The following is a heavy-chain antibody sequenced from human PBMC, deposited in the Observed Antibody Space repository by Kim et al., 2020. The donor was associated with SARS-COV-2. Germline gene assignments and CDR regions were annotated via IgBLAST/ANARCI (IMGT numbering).Heavy chain of an antibody. Sequence: PSGGSTSYAQKFRGRVTMTRDTSTSTVYMELSSLRSEDTAVYYCARDGVDWGQGTLVTVSS. CDR3: ARDGVD. D-gene: IGHD2-8*01. J-gene: IGHJ4*02. V-gene: IGHV1-46*01. CDR2: PSGGST.